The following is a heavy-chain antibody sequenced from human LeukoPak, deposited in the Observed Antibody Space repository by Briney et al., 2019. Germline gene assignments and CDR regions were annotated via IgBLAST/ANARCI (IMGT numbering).Heavy chain of an antibody. Sequence: PGGSLRLSCAASGFTFSSYAMHWVRQAPGKGLEWVAVISYDGSNKYYADSVKGRFTISRDNSKNTLYLQMNSLRAEDTAVYYCARGLDGDQGAFDIWGQGTMVTVSS. D-gene: IGHD4-17*01. J-gene: IGHJ3*02. V-gene: IGHV3-30-3*01. CDR2: ISYDGSNK. CDR1: GFTFSSYA. CDR3: ARGLDGDQGAFDI.